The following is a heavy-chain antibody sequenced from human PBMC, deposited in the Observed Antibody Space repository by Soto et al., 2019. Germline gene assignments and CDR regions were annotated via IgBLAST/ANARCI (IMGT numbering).Heavy chain of an antibody. J-gene: IGHJ4*02. CDR3: VRGHTLLTE. CDR2: ISSSGGIT. V-gene: IGHV3-11*01. D-gene: IGHD3-9*01. CDR1: GFTFSDSY. Sequence: QVQLVESGGGLVQPGGSLRLSCAASGFTFSDSYMTWIRLAPGKGLEWVSFISSSGGITSYADSVQGRFTISRDNGKNSMYLQLNSLSTEDTAVYYCVRGHTLLTEWGQGTLGTVSS.